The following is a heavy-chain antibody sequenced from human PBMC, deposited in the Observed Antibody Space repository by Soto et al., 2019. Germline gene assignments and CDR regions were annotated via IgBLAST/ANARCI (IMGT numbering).Heavy chain of an antibody. D-gene: IGHD6-19*01. CDR3: TRAGGSGWGYYFDY. J-gene: IGHJ4*02. Sequence: GSLRLSCTASGFTFGDYAMSWVRQAPGKGLECVGFIRSEAYGWTTEYAASVKGRFTISRDDSKSIAYLQMNSLRTEDTAVYYCTRAGGSGWGYYFDYWGQGTLVTVSS. V-gene: IGHV3-49*04. CDR1: GFTFGDYA. CDR2: IRSEAYGWTT.